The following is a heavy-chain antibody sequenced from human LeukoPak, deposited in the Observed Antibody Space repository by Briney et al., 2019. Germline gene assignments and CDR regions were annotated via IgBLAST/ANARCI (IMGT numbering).Heavy chain of an antibody. Sequence: GGSLRLSCAASGFTFDDYAMHWVRQAPGKGLEWVSGISWNSGSIGYADSVKGRFTISRDNAKNSLYLQMNSLRAEDTALYYCAKDHSYGSGSYLDYWGQGTLVTVSS. J-gene: IGHJ4*02. CDR1: GFTFDDYA. D-gene: IGHD3-10*01. CDR2: ISWNSGSI. V-gene: IGHV3-9*01. CDR3: AKDHSYGSGSYLDY.